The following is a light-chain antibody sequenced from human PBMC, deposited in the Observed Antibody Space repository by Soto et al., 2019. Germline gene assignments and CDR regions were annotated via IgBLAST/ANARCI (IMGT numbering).Light chain of an antibody. J-gene: IGLJ2*01. CDR3: SSYTSSSSVV. Sequence: QSALTQPASVSGAPGQSITISCTGTSSGVGGYNYVSWYQQHPGKAPKLMIYDVSDRPSGVSSRFSGSKSGNTASLTISGLQTEGEADYYCSSYTSSSSVVFGGGTQLTVL. CDR1: SSGVGGYNY. CDR2: DVS. V-gene: IGLV2-14*01.